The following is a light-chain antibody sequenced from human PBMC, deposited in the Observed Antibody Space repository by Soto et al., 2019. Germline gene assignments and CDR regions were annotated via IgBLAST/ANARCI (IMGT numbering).Light chain of an antibody. V-gene: IGKV2-28*01. CDR3: MQALQSWT. CDR1: QSLLHSNGHNY. J-gene: IGKJ1*01. CDR2: LGS. Sequence: EIVVTQSPLSLPVTPGEPASISCRSSQSLLHSNGHNYLEWYLQKPGQSPQLLIYLGSNRASGVPDRFSGCGSGTDFTLKISRVEAEDVGVYYCMQALQSWTFGQGTKVEIK.